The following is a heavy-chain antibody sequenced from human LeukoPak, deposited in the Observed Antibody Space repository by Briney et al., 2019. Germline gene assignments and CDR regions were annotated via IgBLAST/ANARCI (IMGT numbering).Heavy chain of an antibody. CDR3: AKGEASGYGAFDL. CDR2: TRYDASEK. Sequence: GGSLRLSCAASGFTLSGYGMHWVRQAPGKGLEWVAFTRYDASEKYYADSVKGRFTISRDNPKNTMYVEMNSLRVEDTAVYYCAKGEASGYGAFDLWGQGTMVTVSS. CDR1: GFTLSGYG. J-gene: IGHJ3*01. V-gene: IGHV3-30*02. D-gene: IGHD5-12*01.